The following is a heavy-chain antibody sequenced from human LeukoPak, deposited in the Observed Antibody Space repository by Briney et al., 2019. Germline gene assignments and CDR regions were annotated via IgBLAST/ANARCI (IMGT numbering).Heavy chain of an antibody. CDR2: IYDSGST. D-gene: IGHD5-18*01. V-gene: IGHV4-39*01. CDR3: ARGRRGYSYGHLDY. CDR1: GGSIRSSYYY. Sequence: KASETLSLTCTVSGGSIRSSYYYWGWIRQPPGKGLEWIGSIYDSGSTYYNPSLKSRVTISVDTSKNQFSLKLSSVTAADTAVYYCARGRRGYSYGHLDYWGQGTLVTVSS. J-gene: IGHJ4*02.